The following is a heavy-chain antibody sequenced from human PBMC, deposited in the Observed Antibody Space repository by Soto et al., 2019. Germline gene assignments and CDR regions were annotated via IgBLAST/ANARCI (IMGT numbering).Heavy chain of an antibody. J-gene: IGHJ4*01. CDR2: VNHRGNT. Sequence: SETLSLTCTVSGGSISPYYWSWIRQPPGKGLEWIGEVNHRGNTNYNSSLKSRVTISVDTSRNQFSLKLSSVTAADTAAYYCARGGGNSGYYYDSWGHGTLVTVSS. CDR3: ARGGGNSGYYYDS. CDR1: GGSISPYY. V-gene: IGHV4-34*01. D-gene: IGHD3-22*01.